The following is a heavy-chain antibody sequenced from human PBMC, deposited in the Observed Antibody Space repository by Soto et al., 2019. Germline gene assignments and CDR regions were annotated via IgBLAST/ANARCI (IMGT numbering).Heavy chain of an antibody. V-gene: IGHV1-18*01. J-gene: IGHJ4*02. CDR3: ARGSSGWYSNWDY. CDR1: GYTFTSYG. Sequence: GPSVKVSCKASGYTFTSYGISWVRQAPGQGLEWMGWISAYNGNTNYAQKLQGRVSMTRDTSTSTVYMELSSLRFEDTAVYYCARGSSGWYSNWDYWGQGMLVTVSS. D-gene: IGHD6-19*01. CDR2: ISAYNGNT.